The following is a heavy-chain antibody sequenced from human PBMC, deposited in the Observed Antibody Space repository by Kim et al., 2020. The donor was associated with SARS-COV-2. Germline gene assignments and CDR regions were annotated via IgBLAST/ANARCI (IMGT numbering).Heavy chain of an antibody. CDR1: GFTFSSYG. CDR3: ARDQAAPGGPRADY. D-gene: IGHD6-13*01. J-gene: IGHJ4*02. CDR2: IWYDGSNK. V-gene: IGHV3-33*01. Sequence: GGSLRLSCAASGFTFSSYGMHWVRQAPGKGLEWVAVIWYDGSNKYYTDSVKGRFTISRDNPKNTLFLQMNSLRAEDTAVYYCARDQAAPGGPRADYWGQGTLVTVSS.